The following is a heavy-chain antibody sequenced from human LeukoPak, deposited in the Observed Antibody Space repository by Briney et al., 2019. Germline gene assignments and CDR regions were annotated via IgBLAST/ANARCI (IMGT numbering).Heavy chain of an antibody. CDR1: GFTFTSYW. V-gene: IGHV3-7*01. Sequence: PGGSLRLSCAASGFTFTSYWMSWVRQAPGKGLEWVANIKQDGSEKYYVDSVKGRFTISRDNAKNSLYLQMNSLRAEDTAVYYCARETDGARPLPLFDSWGQGTLVPVSS. D-gene: IGHD4-17*01. CDR2: IKQDGSEK. J-gene: IGHJ4*02. CDR3: ARETDGARPLPLFDS.